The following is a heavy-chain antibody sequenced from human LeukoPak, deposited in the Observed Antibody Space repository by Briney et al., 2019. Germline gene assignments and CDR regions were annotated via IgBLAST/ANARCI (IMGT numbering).Heavy chain of an antibody. V-gene: IGHV4-38-2*02. Sequence: SETLSLTCTVSGYSISSGYYWGWIRQPPGKGLEWLGNNSGSTYYNPSLQSRVTLSVDTSKNQFSLKLTSVTATDTAVYYCARTYPDCDYWGQGTLVTVSS. CDR1: GYSISSGYY. CDR2: NSGST. CDR3: ARTYPDCDY. J-gene: IGHJ4*02. D-gene: IGHD2-21*02.